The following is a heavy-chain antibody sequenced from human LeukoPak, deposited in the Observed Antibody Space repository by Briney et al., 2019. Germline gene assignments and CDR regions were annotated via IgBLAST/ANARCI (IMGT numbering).Heavy chain of an antibody. D-gene: IGHD3-10*01. CDR3: AKGAFRDQVQGYYYMDV. V-gene: IGHV3-7*01. CDR1: GFTFSSYW. J-gene: IGHJ6*03. CDR2: IKQDGSEK. Sequence: GGSLRLSCGASGFTFSSYWMSWVRQAPGKGLEWVANIKQDGSEKYYVDSVKGRFIISRDNAKNSLYLQMNSLRAEDTAVYYCAKGAFRDQVQGYYYMDVWGKGTTVTVSS.